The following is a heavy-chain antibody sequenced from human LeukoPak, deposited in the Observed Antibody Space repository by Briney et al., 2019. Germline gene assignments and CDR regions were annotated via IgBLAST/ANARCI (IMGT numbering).Heavy chain of an antibody. D-gene: IGHD1-1*01. J-gene: IGHJ4*02. CDR2: ISWNSGSI. CDR1: GFIFDNYA. Sequence: SGGSLRLSCAASGFIFDNYAMHWVRQAPGKGLEWVSGISWNSGSIGYADSVKGRFTISRDNAKNSLYLQMNSLRAEDTALYYCATGGPKLERDFDYWGQGTLVTVSS. V-gene: IGHV3-9*01. CDR3: ATGGPKLERDFDY.